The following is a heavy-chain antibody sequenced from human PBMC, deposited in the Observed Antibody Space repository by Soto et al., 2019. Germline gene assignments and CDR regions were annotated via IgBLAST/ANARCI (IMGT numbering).Heavy chain of an antibody. CDR1: GFTFSSYA. CDR3: AKGGGYSYGQIDY. V-gene: IGHV3-23*01. CDR2: ISGSGCST. Sequence: EVQLLESGGGLVQPGGSLRLSCAASGFTFSSYAMSWVRQAPGKGLEWVSAISGSGCSTYYADSVKGRFTISRDNSKNTLYLQMNSLRAEDTAVYYCAKGGGYSYGQIDYWGQGTLVTVSS. D-gene: IGHD5-18*01. J-gene: IGHJ4*02.